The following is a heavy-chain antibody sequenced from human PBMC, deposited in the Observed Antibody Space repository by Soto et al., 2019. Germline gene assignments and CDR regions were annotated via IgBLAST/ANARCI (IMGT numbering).Heavy chain of an antibody. CDR2: ISYSGST. CDR3: ARHPSDFWFDP. D-gene: IGHD2-21*02. V-gene: IGHV4-59*08. Sequence: SETLSLTCTVSGASISGYHWSWIRQPPGKGLECLGYISYSGSTNYNPSLKSRVTMSIDTSKNQFSLKLSSVTAADTAVYYCARHPSDFWFDPWGQGTLVTVS. CDR1: GASISGYH. J-gene: IGHJ5*02.